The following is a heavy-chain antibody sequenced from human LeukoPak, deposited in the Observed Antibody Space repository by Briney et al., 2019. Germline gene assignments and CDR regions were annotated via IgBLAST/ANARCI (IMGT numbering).Heavy chain of an antibody. CDR3: AALMTTVVHTFDY. V-gene: IGHV1-2*02. D-gene: IGHD4-23*01. J-gene: IGHJ4*02. Sequence: ASVKVSCKASGYTFTGYYMHWVRQAPGQGLEWMGWINPNSGGTNYAQKFQGRVTMTRDTSISTAYMELSRLRSDDTAAYYCAALMTTVVHTFDYWGQGTLVTVSS. CDR2: INPNSGGT. CDR1: GYTFTGYY.